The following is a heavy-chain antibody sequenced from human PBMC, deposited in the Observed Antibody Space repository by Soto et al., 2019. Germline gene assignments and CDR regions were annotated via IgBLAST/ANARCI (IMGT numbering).Heavy chain of an antibody. V-gene: IGHV3-48*02. CDR3: ARDRLTGDRREAFDI. J-gene: IGHJ3*02. CDR2: IDTSGSTT. D-gene: IGHD7-27*01. CDR1: GFTFSSYS. Sequence: EVQLVESGGGLVQPGGSLRLSCAASGFTFSSYSMSWVRQGRGKGLEWVSYIDTSGSTTYYADSVKGRFAISRDNAKNSLYLQVNSLRDEDTAVYYCARDRLTGDRREAFDIWGQGTMVTVSS.